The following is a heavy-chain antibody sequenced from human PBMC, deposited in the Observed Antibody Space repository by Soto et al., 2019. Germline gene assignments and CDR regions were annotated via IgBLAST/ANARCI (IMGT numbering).Heavy chain of an antibody. V-gene: IGHV4-31*03. D-gene: IGHD3-10*01. J-gene: IGHJ4*02. Sequence: QVQLHESGPGLVKPSQTLSLTCSVSDGSIRSFGYFWTWIRQHPGKGLEWIGYISHSGDTYYNPSLKSRVTISADTSENHFSLKLTSVTAADTAIYYCARANGGFGELDRTDSWGQGTLVTVSS. CDR3: ARANGGFGELDRTDS. CDR1: DGSIRSFGYF. CDR2: ISHSGDT.